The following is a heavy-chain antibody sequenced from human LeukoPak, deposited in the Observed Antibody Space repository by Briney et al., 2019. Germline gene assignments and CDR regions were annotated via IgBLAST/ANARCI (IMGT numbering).Heavy chain of an antibody. V-gene: IGHV3-7*01. J-gene: IGHJ6*02. CDR1: GFTFSTHW. CDR3: ARDRTSISNTGRTYYYYGMDV. CDR2: IKQDGSEK. Sequence: GGSLRLSCTVSGFTFSTHWMTWVRQAPGKGLEWVAHIKQDGSEKYYVDSVKGRFTISRDNAKNSLYLQMNSLRAEDTAVYYCARDRTSISNTGRTYYYYGMDVWGQGTTVTVSS. D-gene: IGHD3-9*01.